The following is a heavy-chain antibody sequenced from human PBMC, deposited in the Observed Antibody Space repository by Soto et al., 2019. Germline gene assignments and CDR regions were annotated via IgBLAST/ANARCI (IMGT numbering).Heavy chain of an antibody. CDR3: ARPISGYKISAFDI. D-gene: IGHD5-12*01. V-gene: IGHV5-51*01. CDR2: IYPGDSDT. J-gene: IGHJ3*02. CDR1: GYRFTSHG. Sequence: GGFLKVFWKGFGYRFTSHGIGWVCPMPGKGLEWMGIIYPGDSDTRYSPSFQGQVTISADKSISTAYLQWSSLKASDTAMYYCARPISGYKISAFDIWGQGTMVTVSS.